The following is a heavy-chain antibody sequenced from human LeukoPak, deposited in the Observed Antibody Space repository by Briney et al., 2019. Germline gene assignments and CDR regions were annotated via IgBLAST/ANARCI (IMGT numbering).Heavy chain of an antibody. CDR1: GYSFTNFW. Sequence: GESLKISCKGSGYSFTNFWIGWVRQMPGKGLEWMGIIYPGDSDTRYSPSFQGQVTISADNSISAAYLQWSSLKASDTAMYYCARQGRGYSPYYFYHMDVWGKGTTVTVSS. D-gene: IGHD5-24*01. J-gene: IGHJ6*03. CDR2: IYPGDSDT. V-gene: IGHV5-51*01. CDR3: ARQGRGYSPYYFYHMDV.